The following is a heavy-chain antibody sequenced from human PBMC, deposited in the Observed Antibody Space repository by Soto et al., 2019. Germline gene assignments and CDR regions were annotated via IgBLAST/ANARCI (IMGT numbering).Heavy chain of an antibody. CDR1: GLTFSNYG. D-gene: IGHD3-16*01. V-gene: IGHV3-30*18. CDR2: ISFDGSSK. Sequence: QVQLVESGGGVVQPGRSLRLSCAASGLTFSNYGMHWVRQAPGKGLEWVAFISFDGSSKYYVDSVKGRFTISRDNSKDTLYLQMNSLRAEDTAVYYCAKWSGNYAYKGAFDIWGQGTMVTVSS. CDR3: AKWSGNYAYKGAFDI. J-gene: IGHJ3*02.